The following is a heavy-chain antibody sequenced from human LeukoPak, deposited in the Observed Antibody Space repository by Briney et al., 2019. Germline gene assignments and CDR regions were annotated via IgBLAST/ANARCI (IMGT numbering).Heavy chain of an antibody. CDR2: IKEDGSEK. V-gene: IGHV3-7*01. J-gene: IGHJ4*02. CDR3: ARDQAARPLGY. CDR1: GFTFSEYW. D-gene: IGHD6-6*01. Sequence: GGSLRLSCAASGFTFSEYWMSWVRQAPGKGLEWVANIKEDGSEKYYVDSVKGRFTISRDNAKNLLYLQIYSLRAEDTAVYYCARDQAARPLGYWGQGTLVTVFS.